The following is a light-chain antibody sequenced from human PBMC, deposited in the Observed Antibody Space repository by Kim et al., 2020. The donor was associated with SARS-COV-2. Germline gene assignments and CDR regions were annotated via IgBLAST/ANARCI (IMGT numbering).Light chain of an antibody. V-gene: IGLV3-19*01. CDR1: SLRSYY. CDR2: GKN. CDR3: NSRDSSGNHLVV. J-gene: IGLJ2*01. Sequence: SSELTQDPAVSVALGQTVRITCQGDSLRSYYASWYQQKPGQAPVLVNYGKNNRPSGIPDRFSGSSSGNTASLTITGAQAEDEADYYCNSRDSSGNHLVVFGGGTQLTVL.